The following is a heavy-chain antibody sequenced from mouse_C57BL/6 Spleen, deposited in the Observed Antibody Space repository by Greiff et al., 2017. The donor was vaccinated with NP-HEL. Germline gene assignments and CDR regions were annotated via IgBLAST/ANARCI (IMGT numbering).Heavy chain of an antibody. CDR1: GFTFSDYY. J-gene: IGHJ4*01. Sequence: EVKLMESEGGLVQPGSSMKLSCTASGFTFSDYYMAWVRQVPEKGLEWVANINYDGSSTYYLDSLKSRFIISRDNAKNILYLQMSSLKSEDTATYYCAREYPMDYWGQGTSVTVSS. CDR2: INYDGSST. CDR3: AREYPMDY. D-gene: IGHD5-1*01. V-gene: IGHV5-16*01.